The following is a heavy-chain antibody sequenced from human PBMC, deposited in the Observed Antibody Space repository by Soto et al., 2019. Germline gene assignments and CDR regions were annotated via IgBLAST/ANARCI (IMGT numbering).Heavy chain of an antibody. J-gene: IGHJ4*02. CDR3: HGYGY. CDR1: GFSVTANY. CDR2: IYSGGST. Sequence: EVQVVESGGGLIQPGGSLRLSCEVSGFSVTANYMSWVRQAPGTGLEWVSVIYSGGSTYYIDSVKGRFSISRDISKNTLYLQMNSLRAEETAVYYCHGYGYWGQGTLVTVSS. V-gene: IGHV3-53*01. D-gene: IGHD5-12*01.